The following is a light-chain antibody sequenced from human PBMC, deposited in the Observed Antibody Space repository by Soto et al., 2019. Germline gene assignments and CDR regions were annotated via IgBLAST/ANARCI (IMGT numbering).Light chain of an antibody. CDR2: DVS. V-gene: IGLV2-11*01. Sequence: QSALTQPRSVSGSPGQSVTISCTGTSNDVGIYNYVSWYQQHPDKAPQLMIYDVSNRPSGVPDRFSGSKSGNTASLTISGLQAEDEADYYCCSWDASLNGWVFGGGTKLTVL. CDR3: CSWDASLNGWV. CDR1: SNDVGIYNY. J-gene: IGLJ3*02.